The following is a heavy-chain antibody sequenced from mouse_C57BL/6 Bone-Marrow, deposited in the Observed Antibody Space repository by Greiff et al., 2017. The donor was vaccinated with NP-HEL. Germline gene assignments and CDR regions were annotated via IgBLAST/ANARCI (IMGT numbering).Heavy chain of an antibody. J-gene: IGHJ4*01. CDR1: GFTFSSYA. Sequence: HLVESGGGLVKPGGSLKLSCAASGFTFSSYAMSWVRQTPEKRLEWVATISDGGSYTYYPDNVKGGFTISRVKAKNNLYLQMRHLKSEDTAMYYCASYDYYGSSPMDYWGQETSVTVSS. V-gene: IGHV5-4*01. CDR3: ASYDYYGSSPMDY. CDR2: ISDGGSYT. D-gene: IGHD1-1*01.